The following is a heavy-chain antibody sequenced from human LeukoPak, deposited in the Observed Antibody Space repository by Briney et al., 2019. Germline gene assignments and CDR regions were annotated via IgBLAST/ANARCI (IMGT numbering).Heavy chain of an antibody. D-gene: IGHD3-3*02. CDR1: GFTFSSYA. CDR2: IPYDGSNK. Sequence: GGSLRLSCAASGFTFSSYAMHWVRQAPGKGLEWVAVIPYDGSNKYYADSVKGRFTISRDNSKNTLYLQMNSLRAEDTAVYYCARDLAHYFDYWGQGTLVTVSS. V-gene: IGHV3-30-3*01. J-gene: IGHJ4*02. CDR3: ARDLAHYFDY.